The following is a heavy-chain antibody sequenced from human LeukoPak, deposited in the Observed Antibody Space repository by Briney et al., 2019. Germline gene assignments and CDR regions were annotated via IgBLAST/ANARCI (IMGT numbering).Heavy chain of an antibody. CDR3: ARRRHGSGSYPPFDP. CDR2: IIPILGTA. Sequence: HGASVKVSCKASGGTFSSYAISWVRQAPGQGLEWMGGIIPILGTANYAQKFQGRVTITADESTSTAYMELSSLRSEDTAVYYCARRRHGSGSYPPFDPWGQGTLVTVSS. D-gene: IGHD3-10*01. V-gene: IGHV1-69*13. J-gene: IGHJ5*02. CDR1: GGTFSSYA.